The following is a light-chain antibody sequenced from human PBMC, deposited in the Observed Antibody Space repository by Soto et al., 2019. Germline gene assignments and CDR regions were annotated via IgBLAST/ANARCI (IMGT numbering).Light chain of an antibody. Sequence: QSVGSPEPSLRFSPGGTVTLTCASSTGAVTSGYYPNWFQQKPGQAPRALIYSTIHKHSWTPARFSGSLLGGKAALTVSGVQPEEEAEYYCLLYFGGAHVVFGGGTKVTVL. J-gene: IGLJ2*01. CDR3: LLYFGGAHVV. V-gene: IGLV7-43*01. CDR1: TGAVTSGYY. CDR2: STI.